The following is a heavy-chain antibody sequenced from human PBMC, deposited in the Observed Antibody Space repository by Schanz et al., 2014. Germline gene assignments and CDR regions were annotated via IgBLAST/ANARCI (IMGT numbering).Heavy chain of an antibody. CDR3: ARENLNWEAFDI. Sequence: QVQLVESGGGVVQPGRSLRLSCAASRFTFNAYDMYWIRQAPGKGLEWLSYISRDGTTSYYADSVKGRFTISRDNAKNSLYLEMTSLRGEDTAVYYCARENLNWEAFDIWGQGTMVTVSS. CDR2: ISRDGTTS. J-gene: IGHJ3*02. CDR1: RFTFNAYD. D-gene: IGHD7-27*01. V-gene: IGHV3-11*01.